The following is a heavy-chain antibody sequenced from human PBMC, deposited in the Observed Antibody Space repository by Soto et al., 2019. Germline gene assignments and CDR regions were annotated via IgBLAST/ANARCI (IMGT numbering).Heavy chain of an antibody. Sequence: SETLSLTCNVSAGYISTGNYYWSWIRQSPGKGLEWIGHIYYSGTTYYNPSLKSRVTISVDTSKNQFSLKLSSVTAADTAVYYCARAETYYDFWSGYSHWGQGTLVTVSS. CDR2: IYYSGTT. V-gene: IGHV4-61*01. CDR3: ARAETYYDFWSGYSH. D-gene: IGHD3-3*01. J-gene: IGHJ4*02. CDR1: AGYISTGNYY.